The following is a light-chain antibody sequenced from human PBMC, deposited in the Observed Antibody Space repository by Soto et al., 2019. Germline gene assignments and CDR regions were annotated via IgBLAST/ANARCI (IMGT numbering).Light chain of an antibody. CDR1: QSVSSN. CDR2: DAS. V-gene: IGKV3-11*01. CDR3: QHRSNWRT. Sequence: EIVLTQSPATLSLSPGERATLSCRASQSVSSNIAWYKQKPAQAPRLLIYDASNRATGIPARFSGGGSGTDFTLIISSLEPEDFAVYYCQHRSNWRTFGQGTKVDIK. J-gene: IGKJ1*01.